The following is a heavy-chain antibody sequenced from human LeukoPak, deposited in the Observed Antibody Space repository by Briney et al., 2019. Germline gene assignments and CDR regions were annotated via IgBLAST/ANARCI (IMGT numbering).Heavy chain of an antibody. Sequence: PSETLSLTCAVYGGSFSGYYWSWIRQPPGKGLEWIGEINHSGSTNYNPSLKSRVTISVDTSKNQFSLKLSSVTAADTAVYYCALEFWWGLVPSLELAYWGQGTLVTVSS. V-gene: IGHV4-34*01. D-gene: IGHD1-1*01. CDR3: ALEFWWGLVPSLELAY. CDR2: INHSGST. J-gene: IGHJ4*02. CDR1: GGSFSGYY.